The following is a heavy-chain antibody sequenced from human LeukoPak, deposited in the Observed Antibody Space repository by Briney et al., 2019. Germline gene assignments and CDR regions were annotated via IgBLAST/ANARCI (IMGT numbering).Heavy chain of an antibody. Sequence: PSETLSLTCTVSGGSISSGGYYWSWIRQHPGKGLEWIGYIYYSESTYYNPSLKSRVTISVDTSKNQFSLKLSSVTAADTAVYYCARAQYYDSSGYHGDFDYWGQGTLVTVSS. D-gene: IGHD3-22*01. V-gene: IGHV4-31*03. CDR2: IYYSEST. CDR3: ARAQYYDSSGYHGDFDY. J-gene: IGHJ4*02. CDR1: GGSISSGGYY.